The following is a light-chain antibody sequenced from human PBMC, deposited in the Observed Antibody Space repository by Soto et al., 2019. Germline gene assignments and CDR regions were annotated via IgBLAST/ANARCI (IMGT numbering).Light chain of an antibody. J-gene: IGLJ1*01. CDR1: SSNIGNNY. V-gene: IGLV1-51*01. Sequence: QSVLTQPPSVSAAPGQKVTISCSGSSSNIGNNYVSWYQQLPGTAPKLLIYDNNKRPSGIPDRFSGSKSGTSATLGITGLQTGDEADYYCGTWDSSLSAYVFGTGTKSQS. CDR3: GTWDSSLSAYV. CDR2: DNN.